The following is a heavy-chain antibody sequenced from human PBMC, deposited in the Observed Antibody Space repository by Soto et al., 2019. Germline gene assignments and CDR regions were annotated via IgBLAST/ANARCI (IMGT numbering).Heavy chain of an antibody. J-gene: IGHJ6*02. V-gene: IGHV4-34*01. CDR3: ARALGSPYYYYYGMDV. CDR1: GGSFSGYY. Sequence: SETLSLTCAVYGGSFSGYYWSWIRQPPGEGLEWIGEINHSGSTNYNPSLKSRVTISVDTSKNQFSLKLSSVTAADTAVYYCARALGSPYYYYYGMDVWGQGTTVTVSS. CDR2: INHSGST. D-gene: IGHD7-27*01.